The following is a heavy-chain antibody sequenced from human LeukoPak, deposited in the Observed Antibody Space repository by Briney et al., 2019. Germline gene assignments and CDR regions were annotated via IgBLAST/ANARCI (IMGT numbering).Heavy chain of an antibody. J-gene: IGHJ5*02. V-gene: IGHV3-21*01. D-gene: IGHD6-19*01. Sequence: GGSLRLSCAASGFTFSSYSMNWVRQAPGKGLEWVSSISSSSSYIYYADSVKGRFTISRDNAKNSLYLQMNSLRAEDTAVDYCARAKIAVAGGGNWFDPWGQGTLVTVSS. CDR2: ISSSSSYI. CDR3: ARAKIAVAGGGNWFDP. CDR1: GFTFSSYS.